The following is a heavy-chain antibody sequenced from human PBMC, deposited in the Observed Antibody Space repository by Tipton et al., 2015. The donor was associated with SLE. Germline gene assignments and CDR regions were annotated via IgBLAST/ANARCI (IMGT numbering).Heavy chain of an antibody. CDR3: ARHGGTFDP. CDR1: GFPLINFD. Sequence: SLRLSCEASGFPLINFDMTWVRQTPGKGLQWVSTITEHGITYYADSVRGRFSISRDISRNTVYLEMNNLRVDDTAKYYCARHGGTFDPWGRGTLVTVSA. V-gene: IGHV3-23*01. J-gene: IGHJ5*02. CDR2: ITEHGIT.